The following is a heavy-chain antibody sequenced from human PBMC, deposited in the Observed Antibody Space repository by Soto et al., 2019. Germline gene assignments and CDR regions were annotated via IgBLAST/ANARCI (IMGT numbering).Heavy chain of an antibody. D-gene: IGHD1-1*01. V-gene: IGHV2-5*02. CDR3: AHRRSPAGSRRGAFDI. CDR1: GFSLSTSGVG. Sequence: QITLKESGPTLVKPTQTLTLTCTFSGFSLSTSGVGVGWIRQPPGKALEWLALIYWDDDKRYSPSLKSRLTITXXTXKXXVVLTMTNMDPVDTATYYCAHRRSPAGSRRGAFDIWGQGTMVTVSS. CDR2: IYWDDDK. J-gene: IGHJ3*02.